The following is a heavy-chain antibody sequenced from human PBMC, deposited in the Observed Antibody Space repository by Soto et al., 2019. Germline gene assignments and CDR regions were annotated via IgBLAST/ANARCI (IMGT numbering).Heavy chain of an antibody. J-gene: IGHJ4*02. D-gene: IGHD3-9*01. CDR3: ASADDILTGYYSVDY. V-gene: IGHV4-39*01. CDR1: GGSISSSSYY. CDR2: IYYSGST. Sequence: SETLSLTCTVSGGSISSSSYYWGWIRQPPGKGLEWIGSIYYSGSTYYNPSLKSRVTISVDTSKNQFSLKLSSVTAADTAVYYCASADDILTGYYSVDYWGQGTLVTVSS.